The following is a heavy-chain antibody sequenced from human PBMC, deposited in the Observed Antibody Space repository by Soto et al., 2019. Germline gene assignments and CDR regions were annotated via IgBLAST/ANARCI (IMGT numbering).Heavy chain of an antibody. D-gene: IGHD3-10*01. CDR1: GGSINSTNYY. Sequence: PSETLSLTCTVSGGSINSTNYYWAWIRQPPGKGLEWIGSFYYSGSTYYNPSLKSRITISVDTSKNQFSLKLSSVTAADTALYYCATSSLGGLGWGSGSPFDYWGQGNLVTFSS. CDR2: FYYSGST. CDR3: ATSSLGGLGWGSGSPFDY. J-gene: IGHJ4*02. V-gene: IGHV4-39*07.